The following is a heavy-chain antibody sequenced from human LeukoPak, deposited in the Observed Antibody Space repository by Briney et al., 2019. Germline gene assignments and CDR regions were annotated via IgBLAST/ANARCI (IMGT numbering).Heavy chain of an antibody. V-gene: IGHV4-4*07. J-gene: IGHJ4*02. CDR1: GGPISTYY. Sequence: PSETLSLTCTVSGGPISTYYWSWIRQPAGEGLEWIGRIYSSGITNYNPSLTSRVTMALDTSKNQLSLKLSSVTAADTAVYYCARRHTSGWYVDQWGQGTLVTVSS. CDR3: ARRHTSGWYVDQ. CDR2: IYSSGIT. D-gene: IGHD6-25*01.